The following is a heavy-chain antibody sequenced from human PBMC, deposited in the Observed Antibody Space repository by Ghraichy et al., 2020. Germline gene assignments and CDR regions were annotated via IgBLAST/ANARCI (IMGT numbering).Heavy chain of an antibody. CDR2: ISQSGST. D-gene: IGHD6-19*01. CDR1: GGTISNSRHY. J-gene: IGHJ4*02. V-gene: IGHV4-39*01. Sequence: SETLSLTCSVSGGTISNSRHYWAWVRQPPGKGPEWIGRISQSGSTDYNSSLTSRVSISVDTSKNQFSLTVRSLNAADTAVYFCARFIIGWYYFDFWGPGTLVSVSS. CDR3: ARFIIGWYYFDF.